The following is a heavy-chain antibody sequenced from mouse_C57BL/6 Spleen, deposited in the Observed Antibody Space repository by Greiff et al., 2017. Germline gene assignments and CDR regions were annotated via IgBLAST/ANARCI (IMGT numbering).Heavy chain of an antibody. CDR2: INPNNGGT. CDR3: ARPRTSRYFDV. Sequence: VQLQQSGPELVKPGASVKIPCKASGYTFTDYNMDWVKQSHGKSLEWIGDINPNNGGTIYNQKFKGKATLTVDTSSSTAYVELRSLTSEDSAVYYCARPRTSRYFDVWGTGTTVTVSS. V-gene: IGHV1-18*01. J-gene: IGHJ1*03. CDR1: GYTFTDYN.